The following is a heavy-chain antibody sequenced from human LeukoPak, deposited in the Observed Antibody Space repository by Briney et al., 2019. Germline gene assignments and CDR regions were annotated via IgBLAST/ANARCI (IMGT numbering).Heavy chain of an antibody. D-gene: IGHD2-21*01. CDR1: GFTLSELS. CDR2: FDPQDGET. CDR3: ATGVYCATTTCPGYGNYYYFMDV. Sequence: ASVTVSCKVSGFTLSELSMHWVRQAPGKGLAWVGGFDPQDGETVYAERFRDRVILTDDRSANTAYMDLSSLGAADTAVYYCATGVYCATTTCPGYGNYYYFMDVWGDGTTVTV. J-gene: IGHJ6*03. V-gene: IGHV1-24*01.